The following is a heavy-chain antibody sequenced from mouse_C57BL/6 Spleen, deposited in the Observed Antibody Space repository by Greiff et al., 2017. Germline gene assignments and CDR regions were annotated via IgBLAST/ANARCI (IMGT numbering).Heavy chain of an antibody. CDR2: INYDGSST. J-gene: IGHJ1*03. CDR3: ARAGNYYGSSYSYWYFDV. CDR1: GFTFSDYY. Sequence: DVHLVESEGGLVQPGSSMKLSCTASGFTFSDYYMAWVRQVPEKGLEWVANINYDGSSTYYLDSLESRFIISRDNAKNILYLQMSSLKSEDTATYYCARAGNYYGSSYSYWYFDVWGTGTTVTVSS. D-gene: IGHD1-1*01. V-gene: IGHV5-16*01.